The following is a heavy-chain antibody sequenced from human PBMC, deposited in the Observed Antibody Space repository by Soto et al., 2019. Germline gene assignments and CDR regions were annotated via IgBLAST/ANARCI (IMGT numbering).Heavy chain of an antibody. CDR2: ISGSGGST. J-gene: IGHJ4*02. CDR1: GFTFSSYA. V-gene: IGHV3-23*01. CDR3: AKDLKGYPRFFNY. D-gene: IGHD5-18*01. Sequence: HPGGFLRLSCAASGFTFSSYAMSWVRQAPGKGLEWVSAISGSGGSTYYADSVKGRFTISRDNSKNTLYLQMNSLRAEDTAVYYCAKDLKGYPRFFNYWGQGTLVTVSS.